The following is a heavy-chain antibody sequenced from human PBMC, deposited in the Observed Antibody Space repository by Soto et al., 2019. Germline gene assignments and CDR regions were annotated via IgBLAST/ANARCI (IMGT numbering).Heavy chain of an antibody. J-gene: IGHJ6*02. CDR2: ISYDGSNK. D-gene: IGHD2-15*01. CDR1: GFTFSSYG. CDR3: AKSIVVVAVFYYGMDV. Sequence: QVQLVESGGGVVQPGRSLRLSCAASGFTFSSYGMHWVRQAPGKGLEWVAVISYDGSNKYYADSVKGRFTISRDNSKNTLYLQMNSLRDEDTAVYYCAKSIVVVAVFYYGMDVWGQGTTVTVSS. V-gene: IGHV3-30*18.